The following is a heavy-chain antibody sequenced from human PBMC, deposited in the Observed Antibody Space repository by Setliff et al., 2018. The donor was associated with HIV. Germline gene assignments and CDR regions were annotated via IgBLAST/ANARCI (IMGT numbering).Heavy chain of an antibody. Sequence: PGGSLRLSCAASGFPVSSNYMSWVRQAPGKGLEWVSTIYNGGSTYYADSVEGRFTISRHSSKNTLYLQMNSLRTEDTAVYYCARDPNSGSYYRTTVGCYFDYWGQGTLVTVSS. CDR3: ARDPNSGSYYRTTVGCYFDY. CDR1: GFPVSSNY. D-gene: IGHD1-26*01. J-gene: IGHJ4*02. CDR2: IYNGGST. V-gene: IGHV3-53*04.